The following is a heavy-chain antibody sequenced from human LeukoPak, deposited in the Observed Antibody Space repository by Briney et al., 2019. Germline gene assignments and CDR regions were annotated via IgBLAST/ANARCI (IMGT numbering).Heavy chain of an antibody. CDR3: AREGLPSGATKIFDY. CDR2: ITAGDTTI. D-gene: IGHD2-15*01. V-gene: IGHV3-11*04. J-gene: IGHJ4*02. CDR1: GFVFSDYY. Sequence: PGGSLRLSCAASGFVFSDYYMTWVRQAPGQGPEWLSYITAGDTTIYYADSVKGRFTISRDNAKNSLYLQMNSLRAEDTAVYYCAREGLPSGATKIFDYWGQGTLVTVSS.